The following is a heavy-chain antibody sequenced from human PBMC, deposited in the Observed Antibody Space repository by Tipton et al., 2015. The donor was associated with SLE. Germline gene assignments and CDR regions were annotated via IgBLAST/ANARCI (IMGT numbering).Heavy chain of an antibody. J-gene: IGHJ4*02. Sequence: QLVQSGAEVKKPGASVKVSCKASGYTFTSYGISWVRQAPGQGLEWMGWIGAYNGNTNYAQKLQGRVTMTTDTSTSTAYMELRSLRSDDTAVYYCARWREAYSSNWYDNIDFDYWGQGTLVTVSS. CDR1: GYTFTSYG. CDR3: ARWREAYSSNWYDNIDFDY. D-gene: IGHD6-13*01. V-gene: IGHV1-18*01. CDR2: IGAYNGNT.